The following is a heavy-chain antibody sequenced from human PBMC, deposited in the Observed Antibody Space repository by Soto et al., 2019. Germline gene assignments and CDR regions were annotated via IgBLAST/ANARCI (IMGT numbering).Heavy chain of an antibody. V-gene: IGHV3-30*18. CDR2: ISYDGRNT. Sequence: QVHLVESGGGVAQPGRSLRLSCEASGFTFSSYGIHWVRQAPGKGLEWVAVISYDGRNTYYGDSVKGRFTVSRDNSKNTLYLQMNSLRAEDTAVYYCEKDRTYSDSWPSGPFDYWGQGTLVTVSS. D-gene: IGHD6-13*01. CDR1: GFTFSSYG. J-gene: IGHJ4*02. CDR3: EKDRTYSDSWPSGPFDY.